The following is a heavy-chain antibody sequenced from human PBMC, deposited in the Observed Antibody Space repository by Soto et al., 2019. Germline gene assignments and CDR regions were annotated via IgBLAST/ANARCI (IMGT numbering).Heavy chain of an antibody. CDR3: ARDAGPNYGAVY. V-gene: IGHV3-53*01. CDR1: WFTVSSNY. CDR2: IYSGGST. Sequence: PGGSLRLSCAASWFTVSSNYMSWVRQAPGKGLEWVSVIYSGGSTYYADSVKGRFTISRDNSKNTLYLQMNSLRAEDTAVYYCARDAGPNYGAVYWGQGTLVTVSS. J-gene: IGHJ4*02. D-gene: IGHD3-16*01.